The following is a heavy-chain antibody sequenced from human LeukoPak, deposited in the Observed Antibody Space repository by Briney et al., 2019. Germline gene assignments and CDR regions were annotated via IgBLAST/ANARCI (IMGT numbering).Heavy chain of an antibody. CDR1: GFTFSNYN. CDR2: ISDNSRDM. V-gene: IGHV3-21*01. J-gene: IGHJ4*02. D-gene: IGHD2-15*01. CDR3: AREGGAEDFDY. Sequence: GGSLRLSCAASGFTFSNYNMNWVRQAPGKGLEWVSSISDNSRDMYYAYPVKGRFTISRDNAKNSLYLQMNSLRAEDTAVYYCAREGGAEDFDYWGQGTLVTVSS.